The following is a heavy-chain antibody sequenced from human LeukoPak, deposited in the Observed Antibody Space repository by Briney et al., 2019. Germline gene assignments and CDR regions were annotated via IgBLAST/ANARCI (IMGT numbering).Heavy chain of an antibody. CDR2: ISDTGRLS. CDR1: GFTVSSNY. V-gene: IGHV3-23*01. Sequence: PGGSLRLSCAASGFTVSSNYMSWVRQAPGKGLEWVAAISDTGRLSYCADSVNGRFTISRDNSKNTLSLQMNSLRAADTAVYYCAKGMNTAMVPFDYWGQGTLVTVSS. D-gene: IGHD5-18*01. J-gene: IGHJ4*02. CDR3: AKGMNTAMVPFDY.